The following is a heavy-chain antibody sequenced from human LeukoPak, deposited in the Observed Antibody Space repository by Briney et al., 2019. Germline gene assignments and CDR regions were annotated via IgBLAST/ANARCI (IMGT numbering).Heavy chain of an antibody. V-gene: IGHV1-3*01. Sequence: GASVKVSCKASGYTFTSYAMHWVRQAPGQRLEWMGWINAGNGNTKYSQKFQGRVTITRDTSASTAYMELSSLRSEDTAVYYCARDSPYDSSGYLGAIDCWGQGTLVTVSS. D-gene: IGHD3-22*01. CDR2: INAGNGNT. J-gene: IGHJ4*02. CDR1: GYTFTSYA. CDR3: ARDSPYDSSGYLGAIDC.